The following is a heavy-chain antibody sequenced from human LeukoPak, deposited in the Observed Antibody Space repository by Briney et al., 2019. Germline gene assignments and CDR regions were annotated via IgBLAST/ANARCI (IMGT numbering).Heavy chain of an antibody. CDR3: ARGYSSSWYRY. D-gene: IGHD6-13*01. CDR2: IYYSGST. J-gene: IGHJ4*02. CDR1: GGSISSGGYY. V-gene: IGHV4-31*03. Sequence: SETLSLTCTVSGGSISSGGYYWSWIRQHPGKGLEWIGYIYYSGSTYYNPSLKSRVTISVDTSKNQFSLKLSSVTAADTAVYYCARGYSSSWYRYWGQGTLVTVSS.